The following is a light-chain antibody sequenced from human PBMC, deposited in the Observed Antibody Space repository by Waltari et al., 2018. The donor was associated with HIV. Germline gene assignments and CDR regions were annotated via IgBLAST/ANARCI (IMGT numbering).Light chain of an antibody. CDR2: GRN. Sequence: SSELTQDPSVSVALGQTVRITCRGDSLRSYYAAWYQQKSGQAPVVVFFGRNNRPPGIPDRFSGSSAGNTASLTITGAQAEDEADYYCHSRDSSGYHVVFGGGTKVTVL. J-gene: IGLJ2*01. CDR3: HSRDSSGYHVV. V-gene: IGLV3-19*01. CDR1: SLRSYY.